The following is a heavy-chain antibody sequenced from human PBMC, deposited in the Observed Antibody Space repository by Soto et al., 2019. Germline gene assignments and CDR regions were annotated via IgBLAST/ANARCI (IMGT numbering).Heavy chain of an antibody. CDR2: IWYDGSVT. J-gene: IGHJ4*02. CDR1: GFSFSDYG. D-gene: IGHD1-26*01. V-gene: IGHV3-33*01. Sequence: QVQLVESGGGVVRPGTSLRLSCEGSGFSFSDYGMNWVRQAPGKGLEWVAVIWYDGSVTHDADSVKGRFTISRDISKNTLYLQMNSLRVEDTAVYFCARGGKWELLLRLWGQGTLVTVSS. CDR3: ARGGKWELLLRL.